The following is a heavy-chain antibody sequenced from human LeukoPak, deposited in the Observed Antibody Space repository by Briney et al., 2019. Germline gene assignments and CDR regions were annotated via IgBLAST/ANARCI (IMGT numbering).Heavy chain of an antibody. D-gene: IGHD1-26*01. J-gene: IGHJ4*02. V-gene: IGHV3-15*07. CDR3: TTGNLGPN. Sequence: GGSLRLSCAASGFTFSDAWMNWVRQAPGKGLEWVGRIKRKTEGGTTECVAPVTARFIISREDSKNTPSLQMNSRKTEDAAFYYCTTGNLGPNWGQGTLVTVSS. CDR2: IKRKTEGGTT. CDR1: GFTFSDAW.